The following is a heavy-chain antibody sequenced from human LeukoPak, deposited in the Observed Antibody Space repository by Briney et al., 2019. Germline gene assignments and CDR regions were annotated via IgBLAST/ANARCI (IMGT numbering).Heavy chain of an antibody. CDR2: IYSGGST. CDR1: GFTVSSNY. J-gene: IGHJ4*02. D-gene: IGHD2-15*01. CDR3: ARDLGGKDDY. Sequence: GGSLRLSCGASGFTVSSNYMSWVRQAPGKGLEWVSVIYSGGSTYYADSVKGRFTISRHNSKNTLYLQMNSLRAEDTAVYYCARDLGGKDDYWGQGTLVTVSS. V-gene: IGHV3-53*04.